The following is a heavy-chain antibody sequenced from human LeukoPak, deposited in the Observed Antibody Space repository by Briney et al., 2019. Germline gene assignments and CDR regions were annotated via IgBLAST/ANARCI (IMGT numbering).Heavy chain of an antibody. J-gene: IGHJ1*01. CDR3: ARDRQQLVFGYFQH. D-gene: IGHD6-13*01. Sequence: QTGGSLRLSCAASGFTFSSYAMHWVRQAPGKGLEWVAVISYDGSNKYYADSVKGRFTISRDNSKNTLYLQMNSLRAEDTAVYYCARDRQQLVFGYFQHWGQGTLVTVSS. V-gene: IGHV3-30-3*01. CDR2: ISYDGSNK. CDR1: GFTFSSYA.